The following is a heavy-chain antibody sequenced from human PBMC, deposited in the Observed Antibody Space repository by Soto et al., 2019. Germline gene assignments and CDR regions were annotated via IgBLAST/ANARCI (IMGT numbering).Heavy chain of an antibody. CDR1: GYTFTSYG. D-gene: IGHD3-9*01. CDR2: ISAYNGNT. J-gene: IGHJ6*02. Sequence: QVQLVQSGAEVKKPGASVKVSCKASGYTFTSYGISWVRQAPGQGLEWMGWISAYNGNTNYAQKLQGRVTMTTDTSTSTAYMERRSLRSDDTAVYYCARYVESYDILTGERYGMDVWGQGTTVTVSS. V-gene: IGHV1-18*01. CDR3: ARYVESYDILTGERYGMDV.